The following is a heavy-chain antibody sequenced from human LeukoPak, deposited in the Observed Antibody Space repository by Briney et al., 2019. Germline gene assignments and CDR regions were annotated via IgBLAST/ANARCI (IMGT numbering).Heavy chain of an antibody. CDR3: ARDSPKKRSITIFEVVTNNWFDP. J-gene: IGHJ5*02. D-gene: IGHD3-3*01. CDR2: IYNSGST. CDR1: GDSVSSGGTH. V-gene: IGHV4-61*08. Sequence: PETLSLTCTLSGDSVSSGGTHWSWIRHPPGKGLEWIGQIYNSGSTNYNPSLKSRVTMSVDTSKNQFSLKLSSVTAADTAVYYCARDSPKKRSITIFEVVTNNWFDPWGQGTLVTVSS.